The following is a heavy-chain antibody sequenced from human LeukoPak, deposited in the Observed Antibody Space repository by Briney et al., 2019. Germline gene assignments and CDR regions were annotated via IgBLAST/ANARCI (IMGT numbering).Heavy chain of an antibody. CDR1: GFSFSSHA. V-gene: IGHV3-23*01. CDR2: ISISGDDT. J-gene: IGHJ6*02. D-gene: IGHD3-10*01. Sequence: GGSLRLSCATSGFSFSSHAMTWVRQAPGKGLEWLSAISISGDDTYYADSVKGRFTISRDNSKNTLYLQMNSLRAEDTAVYYCARMEKFYYGSGGFSPPLMDVWGQGTTVIVSS. CDR3: ARMEKFYYGSGGFSPPLMDV.